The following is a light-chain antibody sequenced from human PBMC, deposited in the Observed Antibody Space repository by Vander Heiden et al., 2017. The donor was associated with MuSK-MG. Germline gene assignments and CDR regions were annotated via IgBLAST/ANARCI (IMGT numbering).Light chain of an antibody. CDR2: AAS. Sequence: DIQLTQSPSFLSASVGDRVTITCRASQGISSYLAWYQQKPGKAPNLLIYAASTLQSGVPSRFSGSGSGTEFTLTISSLQSEDFATYYCQQVKSYPITFGQGTRLEI. CDR1: QGISSY. CDR3: QQVKSYPIT. J-gene: IGKJ5*01. V-gene: IGKV1-9*01.